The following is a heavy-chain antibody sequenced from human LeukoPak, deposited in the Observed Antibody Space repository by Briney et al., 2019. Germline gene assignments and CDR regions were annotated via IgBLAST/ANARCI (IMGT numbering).Heavy chain of an antibody. CDR3: ASLLAVAGTGDY. CDR1: GFTFSNAW. J-gene: IGHJ4*02. CDR2: IKSKTDGGTT. Sequence: GGSLRLSCAASGFTFSNAWMSWVRQAPGKGLEWVGRIKSKTDGGTTDYAAPVKGRFTISRDDSKNTLFLQMNSLKAEDTAVYYCASLLAVAGTGDYWGQGTLVTVSS. D-gene: IGHD6-19*01. V-gene: IGHV3-15*01.